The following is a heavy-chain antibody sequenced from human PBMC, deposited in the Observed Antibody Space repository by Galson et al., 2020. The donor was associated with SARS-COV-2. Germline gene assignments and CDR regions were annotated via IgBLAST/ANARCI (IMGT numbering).Heavy chain of an antibody. CDR2: ISYDGSNK. Sequence: GGSLRLSCAASGFTFSSYAMHWVRQAPGKGLEWVAVISYDGSNKYYADSVKGRFTISRDNSKNTLYLQMNSLRAEDTAVYYCARDSQYYDFWSGYGGSPQYYYYYYMDVWGKGTTVTVSS. CDR3: ARDSQYYDFWSGYGGSPQYYYYYYMDV. D-gene: IGHD3-3*01. CDR1: GFTFSSYA. J-gene: IGHJ6*03. V-gene: IGHV3-30*04.